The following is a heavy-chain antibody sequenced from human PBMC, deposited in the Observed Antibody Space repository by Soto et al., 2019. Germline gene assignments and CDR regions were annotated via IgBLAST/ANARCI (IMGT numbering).Heavy chain of an antibody. CDR1: GGSVSSPDYY. D-gene: IGHD6-6*01. Sequence: NPSETLSLTCTVSGGSVSSPDYYWSWIRQPPGKGLEWIAYVYYSGSANYDPSLKSRVTISVDRSKNQFSLKLKSVTAADTAVYYCARARAWASDKYGMDVWGQGTTVTVSS. CDR3: ARARAWASDKYGMDV. J-gene: IGHJ6*02. V-gene: IGHV4-61*08. CDR2: VYYSGSA.